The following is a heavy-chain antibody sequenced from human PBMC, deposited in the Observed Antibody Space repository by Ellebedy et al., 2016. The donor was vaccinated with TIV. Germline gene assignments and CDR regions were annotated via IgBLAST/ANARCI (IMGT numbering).Heavy chain of an antibody. Sequence: SETLSLXCTVSGGSISSSSYYWGWIRQPPGKGLEWIGSIHYSGSTYYNPSLKSRVTISVDTSKNQFSLKVSSVTAADTAVYYCARPEGYCSSISCFRGFDPWGQGTLVTVSS. CDR3: ARPEGYCSSISCFRGFDP. D-gene: IGHD2-2*01. J-gene: IGHJ5*02. CDR1: GGSISSSSYY. CDR2: IHYSGST. V-gene: IGHV4-39*01.